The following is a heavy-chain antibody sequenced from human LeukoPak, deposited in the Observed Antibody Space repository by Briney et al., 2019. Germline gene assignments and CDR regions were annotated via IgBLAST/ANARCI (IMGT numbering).Heavy chain of an antibody. CDR2: ITPSGGST. CDR3: GRGAVVGGYYYYGMDV. CDR1: GYTFTSYY. D-gene: IGHD6-19*01. V-gene: IGHV1-46*01. Sequence: ASVKVSCKAFGYTFTSYYMHWVRQAPGQGLEWMGIITPSGGSTTNAQKFQGRVTMTRDTSTSTVYMELYSLRSEDTAVYYCGRGAVVGGYYYYGMDVWGQGTTVTVSS. J-gene: IGHJ6*02.